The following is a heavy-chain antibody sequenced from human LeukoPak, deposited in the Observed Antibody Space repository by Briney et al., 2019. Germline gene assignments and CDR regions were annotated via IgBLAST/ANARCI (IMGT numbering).Heavy chain of an antibody. J-gene: IGHJ4*02. CDR1: GFTFTNYA. D-gene: IGHD3/OR15-3a*01. Sequence: GGSQRLSCAASGFTFTNYAMSWVRQAPGKGLEWVSAISGSGGSTSYADSVKGRFTISRDNSKNTLYLHMKSLRAEDTAVYYCAKAIWTDYLLSYFDYWGQGTLVTGSS. CDR2: ISGSGGST. V-gene: IGHV3-23*01. CDR3: AKAIWTDYLLSYFDY.